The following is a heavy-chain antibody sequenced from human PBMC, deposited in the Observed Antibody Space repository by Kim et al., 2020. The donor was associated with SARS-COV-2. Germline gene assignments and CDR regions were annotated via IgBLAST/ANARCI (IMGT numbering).Heavy chain of an antibody. V-gene: IGHV3-30*01. D-gene: IGHD3-10*01. CDR2: NK. J-gene: IGHJ4*02. CDR3: ARLGGGRVDY. Sequence: NKYYPDSVKGRFTISRDNSKNTLYLQMNSLRAEDTAVYYCARLGGGRVDYWGQGTLVTVSS.